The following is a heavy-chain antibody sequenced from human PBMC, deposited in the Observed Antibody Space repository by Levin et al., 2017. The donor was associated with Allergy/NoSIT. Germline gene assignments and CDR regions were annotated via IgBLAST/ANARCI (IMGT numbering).Heavy chain of an antibody. CDR2: MYGGGIT. D-gene: IGHD2-15*01. V-gene: IGHV4-4*07. CDR1: GGSISGYF. J-gene: IGHJ4*02. CDR3: AREAGGSRQHDF. Sequence: TASETLSLTCTVSGGSISGYFWSWLRQPAGKGLEWIGRMYGGGITNYNPSLESRLTISLDTSKNQLSLQLTSVTAADTAVYYCAREAGGSRQHDFWGQGTLVTVSS.